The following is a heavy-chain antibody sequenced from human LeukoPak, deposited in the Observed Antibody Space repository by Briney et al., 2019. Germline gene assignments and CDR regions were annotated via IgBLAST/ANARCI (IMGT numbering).Heavy chain of an antibody. D-gene: IGHD2-21*01. CDR3: ATDSPASASIPRFFDY. CDR2: ISSGGSTI. CDR1: GFTFSSYE. Sequence: GGSLRLSRSASGFTFSSYEMNWVRQAPGKGLEWISYISSGGSTIYYSDSVKGRFTISRDNAKNSLYLQMNSLRVEDTAVYYCATDSPASASIPRFFDYWGQGTLVTVSS. J-gene: IGHJ4*02. V-gene: IGHV3-48*03.